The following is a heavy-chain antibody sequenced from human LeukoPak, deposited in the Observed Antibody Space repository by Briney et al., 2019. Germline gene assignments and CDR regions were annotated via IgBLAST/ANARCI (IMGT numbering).Heavy chain of an antibody. D-gene: IGHD5-18*01. CDR3: AREVTAMVTS. CDR1: GGSFSGYY. CDR2: INHSGST. V-gene: IGHV4-34*01. Sequence: KPPETLCLTCAVYGGSFSGYYWSWIRQPPGKGLEWIGEINHSGSTNYNPSLKSRVTISVDTSKNQCSLKLSSVTAADTAVYYCAREVTAMVTSWGQGTIVSVSS. J-gene: IGHJ5*02.